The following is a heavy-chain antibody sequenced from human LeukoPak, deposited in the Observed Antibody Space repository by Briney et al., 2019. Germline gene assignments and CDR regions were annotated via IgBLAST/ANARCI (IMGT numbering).Heavy chain of an antibody. V-gene: IGHV3-48*04. D-gene: IGHD6-13*01. Sequence: PGGSLRLSCAASEFTFVRYAMNSVRQAPGKGLEWVSYISSSSFKLGYADSVKGRFTISRDNSKNSLYLQMDSMRVEDTAVYYCVRDPSYGSSWYYYMDVWGKGTTVTVSS. CDR1: EFTFVRYA. CDR2: ISSSSFKL. J-gene: IGHJ6*03. CDR3: VRDPSYGSSWYYYMDV.